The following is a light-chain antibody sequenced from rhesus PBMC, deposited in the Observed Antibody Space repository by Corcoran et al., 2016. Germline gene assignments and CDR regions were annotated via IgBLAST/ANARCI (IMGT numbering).Light chain of an antibody. CDR1: SGDIGVYNG. J-gene: IGLJ1*01. CDR3: GSYRSRSTYI. Sequence: QSALTQPPSVSKSLGQSVTISCTGTSGDIGVYNGVSWYQQQPGTAPRLLIHEVSKRPSGVSDRFSGSKSGNTASLTISGLQAEDEADYYCGSYRSRSTYIFGSGTRLTVL. CDR2: EVS. V-gene: IGLV2-38*01.